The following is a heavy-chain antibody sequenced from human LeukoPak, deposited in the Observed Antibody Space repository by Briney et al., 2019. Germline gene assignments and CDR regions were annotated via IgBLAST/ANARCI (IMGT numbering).Heavy chain of an antibody. D-gene: IGHD1-26*01. Sequence: GSLRLSCAASGFSFSTYAFSWIRQPPGKGLEWIGEVDHSGSVNYNPSLKSRVSISLDTSRNQFSLKVNSVSAADTAVYYCVVGQWEPKGAHWGQGTLVTISS. CDR1: GFSFSTYA. J-gene: IGHJ4*02. V-gene: IGHV4-34*01. CDR3: VVGQWEPKGAH. CDR2: VDHSGSV.